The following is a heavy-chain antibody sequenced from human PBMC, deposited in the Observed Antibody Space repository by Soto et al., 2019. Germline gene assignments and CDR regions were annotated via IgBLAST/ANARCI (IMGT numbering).Heavy chain of an antibody. CDR2: IYYSGST. V-gene: IGHV4-39*01. D-gene: IGHD6-19*01. Sequence: SETLSLTCTVSGGSISSSSYYWGWIRQPPGKGLEWIGSIYYSGSTYYNPSLKSRVTISVDTSKNQFSLKLSSVTAADTAVYYCGGQWLVHDAFDIWGQGTMVTVSS. CDR1: GGSISSSSYY. J-gene: IGHJ3*02. CDR3: GGQWLVHDAFDI.